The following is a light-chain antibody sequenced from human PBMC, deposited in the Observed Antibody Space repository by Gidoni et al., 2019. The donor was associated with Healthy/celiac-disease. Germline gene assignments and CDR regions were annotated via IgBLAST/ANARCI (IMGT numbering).Light chain of an antibody. V-gene: IGKV1-39*01. Sequence: DIQMTQSPSTLSASVGDRVTITCRASQSISSYLNWYQQKPGKALKLLIYAASSLQSGVPSRFSGSGSGTDFTLTISSLQPEDFATYYCQQSYSSPHAFXQXTKLEIK. CDR3: QQSYSSPHA. CDR2: AAS. CDR1: QSISSY. J-gene: IGKJ2*01.